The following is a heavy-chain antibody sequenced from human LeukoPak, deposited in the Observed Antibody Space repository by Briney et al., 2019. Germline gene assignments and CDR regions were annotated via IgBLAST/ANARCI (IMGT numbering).Heavy chain of an antibody. CDR1: GYTFTSYY. V-gene: IGHV1-46*03. CDR2: INPSGGST. Sequence: ASVKVSCNASGYTFTSYYMHWVRQAPGQGLEWMGIINPSGGSTSYAQKFQGRVTMTRDTSTSTVYMELSSLRSEDTAVYYCARMVRGDGYGMDVWGQGTTVTVS. D-gene: IGHD3-10*01. J-gene: IGHJ6*02. CDR3: ARMVRGDGYGMDV.